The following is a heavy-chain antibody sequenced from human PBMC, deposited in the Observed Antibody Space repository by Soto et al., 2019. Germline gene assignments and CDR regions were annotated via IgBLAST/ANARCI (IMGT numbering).Heavy chain of an antibody. D-gene: IGHD6-6*01. J-gene: IGHJ6*02. CDR2: INPSGGST. V-gene: IGHV1-46*01. Sequence: EASVKVSCKASGYTFTSYYMHWVRQAPGQGLEWMGIINPSGGSTSYAQKFQGRVTMTRDTSTSTVYMELSSLRSEDTAVYNCALIAARPGGDYYYYGMDVWGQGTTVTVSS. CDR3: ALIAARPGGDYYYYGMDV. CDR1: GYTFTSYY.